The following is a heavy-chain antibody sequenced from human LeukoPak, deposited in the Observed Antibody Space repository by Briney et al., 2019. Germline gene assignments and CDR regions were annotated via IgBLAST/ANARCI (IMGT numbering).Heavy chain of an antibody. Sequence: ASVKISCKASGGTFSSYAISWVRQAPGQGLEWMGGIIPIFGTANYAQKFQGRVTITTDESTSTAYMELSSLRSEDTAVYYCAVGGGSYYIGPAAFDYWGQGTLVTVSS. J-gene: IGHJ4*02. D-gene: IGHD1-26*01. CDR1: GGTFSSYA. V-gene: IGHV1-69*05. CDR3: AVGGGSYYIGPAAFDY. CDR2: IIPIFGTA.